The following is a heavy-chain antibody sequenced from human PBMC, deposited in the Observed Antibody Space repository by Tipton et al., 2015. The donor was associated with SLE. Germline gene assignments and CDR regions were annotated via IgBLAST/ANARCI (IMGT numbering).Heavy chain of an antibody. D-gene: IGHD1-1*01. CDR3: ARGKGELESPWYFDY. CDR1: GGSISSSSSYY. Sequence: TLSLTCAVYGGSISSSSSYYWAWIRQPPGKGVEWIGEINHSGSTNYNPSLKSRVTISVDTSKNQFSLKLRSVTAADRAVYYCARGKGELESPWYFDYWGQGTLVTVSS. J-gene: IGHJ4*02. V-gene: IGHV4-34*01. CDR2: INHSGST.